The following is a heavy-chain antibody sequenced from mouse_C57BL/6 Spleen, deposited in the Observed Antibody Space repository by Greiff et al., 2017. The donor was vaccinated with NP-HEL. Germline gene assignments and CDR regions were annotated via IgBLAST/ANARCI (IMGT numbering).Heavy chain of an antibody. CDR1: GYTFTSYW. CDR3: ARDYDGYFDV. V-gene: IGHV1-7*01. CDR2: INPSSGYT. Sequence: QVQLQQSGAELAKPGASVKLSCKASGYTFTSYWMHWVKQRPGQGLEWIGYINPSSGYTKYNQKFKDKATLTADKSSSTAFMQLSSRAYEDSAVYYCARDYDGYFDVWGTGTTVTVSS. J-gene: IGHJ1*03. D-gene: IGHD2-4*01.